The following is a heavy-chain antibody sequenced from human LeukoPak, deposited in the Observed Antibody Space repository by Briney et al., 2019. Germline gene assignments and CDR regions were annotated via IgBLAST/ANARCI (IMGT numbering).Heavy chain of an antibody. CDR2: INPNSGGT. D-gene: IGHD1-26*01. Sequence: ASVKVSCKASGYTFTGYYMHWVRQTPGKGLEWMGWINPNSGGTNYAQKFQGRVTMTRDTSISTAYMELSRLRSDDTAVYYCARAYSGSPRYYYYYGMDVWGQGTTVTVSS. V-gene: IGHV1-2*02. J-gene: IGHJ6*02. CDR1: GYTFTGYY. CDR3: ARAYSGSPRYYYYYGMDV.